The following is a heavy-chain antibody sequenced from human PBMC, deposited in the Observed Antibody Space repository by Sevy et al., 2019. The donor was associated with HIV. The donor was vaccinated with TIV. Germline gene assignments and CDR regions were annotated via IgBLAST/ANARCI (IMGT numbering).Heavy chain of an antibody. V-gene: IGHV3-21*06. CDR1: GFTFSSFN. J-gene: IGHJ4*02. CDR2: ISGLSNYI. D-gene: IGHD1-26*01. CDR3: ARGPPDGSYDYFDY. Sequence: GGSLRLSCAASGFTFSSFNMNWVRQVPGKGLEWVSSISGLSNYIYYAESLKGRFIISRDNAKNTLYLQMNSLRADDTAVYYCARGPPDGSYDYFDYWGQGTLVTVSS.